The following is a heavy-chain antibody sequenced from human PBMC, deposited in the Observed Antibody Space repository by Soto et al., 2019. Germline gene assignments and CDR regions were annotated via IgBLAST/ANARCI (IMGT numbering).Heavy chain of an antibody. Sequence: LSCETSGYTVTIYGIICLRQAPGHGLEWMGWVSAYNGNTNYAQKLQGRVTMTTDTSTSTAYMELRSLRSDDTAVYYCARATGIAVAAWFDPWGQGTLVT. J-gene: IGHJ5*02. V-gene: IGHV1-18*01. CDR2: VSAYNGNT. CDR1: GYTVTIYG. CDR3: ARATGIAVAAWFDP. D-gene: IGHD6-19*01.